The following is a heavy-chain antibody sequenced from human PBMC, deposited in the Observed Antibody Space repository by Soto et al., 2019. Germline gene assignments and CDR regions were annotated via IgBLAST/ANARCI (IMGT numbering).Heavy chain of an antibody. V-gene: IGHV5-10-1*01. CDR3: ASNGDSSSDYYYGMDV. CDR1: GYTFTDYW. CDR2: IDPSDSYT. J-gene: IGHJ6*02. Sequence: GESLKISCKGSGYTFTDYWIGWVRQMPGKGLEWMGRIDPSDSYTNYSPSFQGHVTISADKSISTAYLQWSSLKASDTAMYYCASNGDSSSDYYYGMDVWGQGTTVTVSS. D-gene: IGHD6-6*01.